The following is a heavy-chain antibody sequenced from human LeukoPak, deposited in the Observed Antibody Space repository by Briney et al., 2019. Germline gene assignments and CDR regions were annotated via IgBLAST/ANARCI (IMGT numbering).Heavy chain of an antibody. CDR1: GGSISSGGYY. V-gene: IGHV4-31*03. J-gene: IGHJ5*02. D-gene: IGHD4-17*01. Sequence: PSETLSLTCTVSGGSISSGGYYWSWIRQHPGKGLEWIGYIYYSGSTYYNPSLKSRVTISVDTSKNQFSLKLSSVTAADTAVYYCARRHDYGDYLNWFDPWGQGTLVTVSS. CDR3: ARRHDYGDYLNWFDP. CDR2: IYYSGST.